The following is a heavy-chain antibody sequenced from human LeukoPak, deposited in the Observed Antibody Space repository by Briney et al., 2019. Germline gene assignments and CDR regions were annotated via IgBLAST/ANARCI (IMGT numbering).Heavy chain of an antibody. CDR2: IYYSGST. CDR3: ARGRDGYNFDY. CDR1: SGSINSYY. V-gene: IGHV4-59*01. J-gene: IGHJ4*02. Sequence: SGTPSLTCSVSSGSINSYYWSWIRQPPGKGLEWIGYIYYSGSTNYNPSLKSLVTISLDTSKNQFSLKLGSVTAADTAVYFCARGRDGYNFDYWGQGTLVSVSS. D-gene: IGHD5-24*01.